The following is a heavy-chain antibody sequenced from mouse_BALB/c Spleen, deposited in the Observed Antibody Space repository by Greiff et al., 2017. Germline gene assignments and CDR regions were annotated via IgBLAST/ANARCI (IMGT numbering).Heavy chain of an antibody. CDR1: GYTFTSYT. CDR2: INPSSGYT. Sequence: QVQLKQSAAELARPGASVKMSCKASGYTFTSYTMHWVKQRPGQGLEWIGYINPSSGYTEYNQKFKDKTTLTADKSSSTAYMQLSSLTSEDSAVYYCARKERTWFAYWGQGTLVTVSA. V-gene: IGHV1-4*02. J-gene: IGHJ3*01. CDR3: ARKERTWFAY.